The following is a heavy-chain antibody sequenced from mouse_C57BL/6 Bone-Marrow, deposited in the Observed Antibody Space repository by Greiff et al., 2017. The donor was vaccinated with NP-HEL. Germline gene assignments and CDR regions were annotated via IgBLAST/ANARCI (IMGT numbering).Heavy chain of an antibody. CDR1: GFTFSSYG. Sequence: VQLQQSGGDLVKPGESLKLSCAASGFTFSSYGMSWVRQTPDKRLEWVATISSGGSYTYYPASVKGRFTISRDNAKNTLYLQMSSLKSDDTAMYYCAREIRWFAYWGQGTLVTVSA. CDR2: ISSGGSYT. V-gene: IGHV5-6*01. J-gene: IGHJ3*01. CDR3: AREIRWFAY.